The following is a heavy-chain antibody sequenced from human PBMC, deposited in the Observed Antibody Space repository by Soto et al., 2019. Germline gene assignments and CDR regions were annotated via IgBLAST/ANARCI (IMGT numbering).Heavy chain of an antibody. J-gene: IGHJ4*02. D-gene: IGHD3-22*01. V-gene: IGHV4-4*02. CDR1: GGSITNTDW. CDR2: ISLSGNT. Sequence: SETLSLTCAVSGGSITNTDWWTWVRQPPGMGLEWVGDISLSGNTNYNPSLEGRAAISLDKSRNQFSLILNSVTAVDTAVYYCASRGSSGPFWGQGTLVTVSS. CDR3: ASRGSSGPF.